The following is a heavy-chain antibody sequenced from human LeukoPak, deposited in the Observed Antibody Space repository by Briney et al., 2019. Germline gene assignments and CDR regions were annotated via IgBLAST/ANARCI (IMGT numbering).Heavy chain of an antibody. CDR1: GYTFTAYY. CDR3: ARQGSNSSGWYPVDD. Sequence: SVKVSCKTSGYTFTAYYIHWLRMPPGQGLEWMGWIYPNSGGTKYAQTFQGRVTLTRDTSISTAYLELSSLTSDDTAVYFCARQGSNSSGWYPVDDWGQGTLVTVSS. J-gene: IGHJ4*02. V-gene: IGHV1-2*02. D-gene: IGHD6-19*01. CDR2: IYPNSGGT.